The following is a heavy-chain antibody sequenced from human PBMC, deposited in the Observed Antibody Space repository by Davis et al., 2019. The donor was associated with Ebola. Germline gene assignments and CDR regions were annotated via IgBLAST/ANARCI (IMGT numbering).Heavy chain of an antibody. CDR1: CFPFSTYW. CDR2: IKEDGSEK. D-gene: IGHD2-2*01. J-gene: IGHJ6*02. CDR3: ARVSVPAALVPIDYYAMDV. V-gene: IGHV3-7*03. Sequence: GESLKISCAASCFPFSTYWMNWVRQAPGKGLQWVANIKEDGSEKYYVDSVKGRFTISRDNAKNSLYLQMNSLRAEDTAVYYCARVSVPAALVPIDYYAMDVWGQGTTVTVSS.